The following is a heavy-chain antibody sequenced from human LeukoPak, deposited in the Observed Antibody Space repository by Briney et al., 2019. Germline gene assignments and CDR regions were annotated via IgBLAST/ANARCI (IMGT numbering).Heavy chain of an antibody. D-gene: IGHD3-10*01. CDR1: GLTFSDHY. Sequence: GGSLRLSCVASGLTFSDHYMSWIRQAPGKGLEWVSYISTSGSTIYYADSVKGRFTISRDNAKNSLYLQMSSLRDDDTAVYFCARSRGVSDYWGQGTLVTVSS. J-gene: IGHJ4*02. CDR2: ISTSGSTI. CDR3: ARSRGVSDY. V-gene: IGHV3-11*04.